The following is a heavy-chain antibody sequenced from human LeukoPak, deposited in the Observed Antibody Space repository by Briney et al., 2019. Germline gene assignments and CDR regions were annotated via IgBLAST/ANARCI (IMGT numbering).Heavy chain of an antibody. V-gene: IGHV4-34*01. J-gene: IGHJ4*02. CDR3: ARDRGSTRPFDY. CDR1: GGSFSGYY. CDR2: INHSGST. Sequence: SETLSLTCAVYGGSFSGYYWSWIRQPPGKGLEWIGEINHSGSTNYNPSPTSRVTISVDTSKSQCSLKLSSVTAADTAVYYCARDRGSTRPFDYWGQGTLVTVSS. D-gene: IGHD2-2*01.